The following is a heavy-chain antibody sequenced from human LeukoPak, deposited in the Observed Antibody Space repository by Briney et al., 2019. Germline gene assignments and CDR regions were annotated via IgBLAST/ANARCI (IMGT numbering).Heavy chain of an antibody. Sequence: GGSLRLSCAASGFTFSSYSMNWVRQAPGKGLEWVSSISSGSSYIYYADSVKGRFTISRDNAKNSLYLQMNSLRAEDTAVYYCAREFGYCSGGSCYPNDAFDIWGQGTMVTVSS. D-gene: IGHD2-15*01. J-gene: IGHJ3*02. CDR3: AREFGYCSGGSCYPNDAFDI. V-gene: IGHV3-21*01. CDR1: GFTFSSYS. CDR2: ISSGSSYI.